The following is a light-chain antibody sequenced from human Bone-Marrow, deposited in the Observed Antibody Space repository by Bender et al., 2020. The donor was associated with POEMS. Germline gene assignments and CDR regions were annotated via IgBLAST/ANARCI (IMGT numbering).Light chain of an antibody. CDR2: SNN. J-gene: IGLJ3*02. CDR3: ASWDDSLNGPV. Sequence: QSVLTQPPSASGTPGQRVTISCSGSRSNIGSKTVNWYQQLPGTAPKLLIHSNNLRPSGVPGRFSGSKSGTSASLAISGLQSEDEADYYCASWDDSLNGPVFGGGTKLTVL. CDR1: RSNIGSKT. V-gene: IGLV1-44*01.